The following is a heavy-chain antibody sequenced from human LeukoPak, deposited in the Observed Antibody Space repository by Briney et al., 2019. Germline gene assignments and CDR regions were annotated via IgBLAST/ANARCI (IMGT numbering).Heavy chain of an antibody. D-gene: IGHD3-10*01. CDR1: GGSFSGYY. V-gene: IGHV4-34*01. CDR2: INHSGST. CDR3: ARAYYGSGSYHADYYGMDV. J-gene: IGHJ6*02. Sequence: PSETLSLTCAVYGGSFSGYYWSWIRQPPGKGLEWIGEINHSGSTNYNPSLKSRVTISVDTSKSQFSLKLSSVTAADTAVYYCARAYYGSGSYHADYYGMDVWGQGTTVTVSS.